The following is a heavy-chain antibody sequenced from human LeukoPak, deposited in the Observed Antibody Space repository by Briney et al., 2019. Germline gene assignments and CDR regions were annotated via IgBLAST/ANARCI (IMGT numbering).Heavy chain of an antibody. CDR3: ARVEEMATTFDY. J-gene: IGHJ4*02. D-gene: IGHD5-24*01. CDR2: IYYSGST. CDR1: GGSISSSSYY. Sequence: SETLSLTCTVSGGSISSSSYYWGWIRQPPGTGLEWIGSIYYSGSTYYNPSLKSRVTISVDTPKNQFSLKLSSVTAADTAVYYCARVEEMATTFDYWGQGTLVTVSS. V-gene: IGHV4-39*07.